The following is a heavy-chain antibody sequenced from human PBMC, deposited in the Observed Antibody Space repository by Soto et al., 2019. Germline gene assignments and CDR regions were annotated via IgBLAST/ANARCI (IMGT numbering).Heavy chain of an antibody. V-gene: IGHV4-34*01. CDR3: ARGTVVTPYYYYYGMDV. CDR2: INHSGST. D-gene: IGHD2-15*01. CDR1: GGSFSGYY. J-gene: IGHJ6*02. Sequence: QVQLQQWGAGLMKPSETLSLTCAVYGGSFSGYYWSWIRRPPGKGLEWIGEINHSGSTNYNPSLKSRVTISVDTSKNQFSLKLSSVTAADTAVYYCARGTVVTPYYYYYGMDVWGQGTTVTVSS.